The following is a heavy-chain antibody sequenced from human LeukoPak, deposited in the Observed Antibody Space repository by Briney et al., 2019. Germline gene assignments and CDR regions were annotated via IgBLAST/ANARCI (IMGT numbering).Heavy chain of an antibody. CDR2: ISYDGSNK. CDR3: ATMIVVVSLDY. D-gene: IGHD3-22*01. J-gene: IGHJ4*02. CDR1: GFTFSSYA. V-gene: IGHV3-30-3*01. Sequence: GGSLRLSCAASGFTFSSYAMHWVRQAPGKGLEWVAVISYDGSNKYYADSVKGRFTISRDNSKNTLYLQMNSLRAEDTAVYYCATMIVVVSLDYWGQGTLVTVSS.